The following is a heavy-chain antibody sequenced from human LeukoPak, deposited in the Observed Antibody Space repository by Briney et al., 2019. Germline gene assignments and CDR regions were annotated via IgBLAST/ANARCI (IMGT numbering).Heavy chain of an antibody. J-gene: IGHJ3*02. CDR2: IIPILGIA. Sequence: ASVKVSCKASGGTFSSYAISWVRQAPGQGLEWMGRIIPILGIANYAQKFQGRVTITADKSTSTAYMELSSLRSEDTAVYYCARGRLTHAFDIWGQGTMVTVSS. CDR1: GGTFSSYA. D-gene: IGHD2-21*02. CDR3: ARGRLTHAFDI. V-gene: IGHV1-69*04.